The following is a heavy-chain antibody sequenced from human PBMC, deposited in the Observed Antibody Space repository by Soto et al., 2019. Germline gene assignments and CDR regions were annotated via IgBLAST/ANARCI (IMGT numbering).Heavy chain of an antibody. CDR1: GGSVSSGSYY. CDR3: ARDRIYGDYDY. V-gene: IGHV4-61*01. Sequence: SETLSLTCTVSGGSVSSGSYYWSWIRQPPGKGLEWIGYIYYSGSTNYNPSLKSRVTISVDTSKNQFSLKLSSVTAADTAVYYCARDRIYGDYDYWGQGTLVTVSS. J-gene: IGHJ4*02. D-gene: IGHD4-17*01. CDR2: IYYSGST.